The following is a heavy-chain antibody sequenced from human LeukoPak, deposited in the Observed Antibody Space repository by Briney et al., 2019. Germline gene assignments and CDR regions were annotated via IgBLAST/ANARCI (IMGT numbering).Heavy chain of an antibody. CDR2: INHSGST. V-gene: IGHV4-34*01. J-gene: IGHJ6*03. Sequence: SEPLSLTCAVYGGSFSGYYWRWIRPPPGKGLEWIGEINHSGSTKYTPSLKSRVTISVDTSNNQFSLKVSSVTAADTAVYYCARGVRQRSYGSGSLGRYYYYYMDVWGKGTTVTVSS. CDR1: GGSFSGYY. D-gene: IGHD3-10*01. CDR3: ARGVRQRSYGSGSLGRYYYYYMDV.